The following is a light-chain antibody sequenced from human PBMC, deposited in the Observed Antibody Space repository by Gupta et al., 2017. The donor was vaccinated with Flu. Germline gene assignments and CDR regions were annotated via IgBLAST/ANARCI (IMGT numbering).Light chain of an antibody. J-gene: IGKJ5*01. CDR3: QQRSIWSQVT. V-gene: IGKV3-11*01. CDR1: QGLVNY. CDR2: DAS. Sequence: ERATLSCRASQGLVNYLAWYQQKHGQDPRLLIYDASNRATGIPARFSGSGSGTEVILTISSLEPEDFAVYYCQQRSIWSQVTFGQGTRLDIK.